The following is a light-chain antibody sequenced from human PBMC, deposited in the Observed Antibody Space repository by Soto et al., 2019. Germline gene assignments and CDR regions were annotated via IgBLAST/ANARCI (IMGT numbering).Light chain of an antibody. CDR1: QGIRND. CDR3: QQYYSFPCT. Sequence: AIQMIHIPSSLSASVLERVTIPCRASQGIRNDLGWYQQKPGKAPKLLIYYASSLESGVPSRFSGSGSGTEFTLTISSLQPDDFATYYCQQYYSFPCTFGQGTKVDIK. CDR2: YAS. V-gene: IGKV1-6*01. J-gene: IGKJ1*01.